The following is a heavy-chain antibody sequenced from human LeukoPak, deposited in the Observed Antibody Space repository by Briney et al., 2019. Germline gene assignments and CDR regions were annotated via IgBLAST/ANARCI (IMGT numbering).Heavy chain of an antibody. D-gene: IGHD3-9*01. CDR3: ARVGPLRYFDWLPIDY. CDR2: INPNSGGT. J-gene: IGHJ4*02. CDR1: GYTFTGYY. V-gene: IGHV1-2*02. Sequence: GAPVNVSCKASGYTFTGYYMNWVRQAPGQGLEWMGWINPNSGGTNYAQKFQGRVTMTRDTSISTAYMELSRLRSDDTAVYYCARVGPLRYFDWLPIDYWGQGTLVTVSS.